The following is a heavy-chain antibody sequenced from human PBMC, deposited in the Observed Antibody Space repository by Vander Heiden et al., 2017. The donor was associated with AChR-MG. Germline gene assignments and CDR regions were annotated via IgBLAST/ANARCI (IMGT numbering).Heavy chain of an antibody. D-gene: IGHD3-22*01. V-gene: IGHV3-23*01. CDR1: GFTFSSYA. CDR2: ISGSGGST. CDR3: AKDIYYDSSGYSFDY. Sequence: EVQLLESGGGLVQPGGSLRLSCAASGFTFSSYAMTWVRQAPGKGREWVSAISGSGGSTYYADSVKGRFTISRDNSKNTLYLQMNSLRAEDTAVYYCAKDIYYDSSGYSFDYWGQGTLVTVSS. J-gene: IGHJ4*02.